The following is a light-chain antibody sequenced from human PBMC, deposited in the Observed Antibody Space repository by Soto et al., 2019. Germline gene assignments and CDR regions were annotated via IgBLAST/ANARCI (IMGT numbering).Light chain of an antibody. J-gene: IGKJ4*01. CDR1: QGIVND. CDR2: AAT. CDR3: LQDHNYPLT. V-gene: IGKV1-6*02. Sequence: AIQMAQSPSSLSASVGDRVTITCRASQGIVNDVGWYQQKPGKAPKLLLYAATTLQSGVPSRFSGTRSGTDFTLTISSRQPEDFATYYCLQDHNYPLTFVVGTKVEIK.